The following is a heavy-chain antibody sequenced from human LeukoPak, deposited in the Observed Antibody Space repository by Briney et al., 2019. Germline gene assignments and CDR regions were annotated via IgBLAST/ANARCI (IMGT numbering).Heavy chain of an antibody. V-gene: IGHV3-23*01. J-gene: IGHJ4*02. Sequence: GGSLRLSCAAPGFTFSSYAMSWVRQAPGKGLEWVSGISGSGGNTYYADSVKGRFTISRDNSKNTLSLQMSSLRVEDTAVYYCAKDFYCSGGSCRENFDYWGQGTLVTVSS. CDR2: ISGSGGNT. D-gene: IGHD2-15*01. CDR3: AKDFYCSGGSCRENFDY. CDR1: GFTFSSYA.